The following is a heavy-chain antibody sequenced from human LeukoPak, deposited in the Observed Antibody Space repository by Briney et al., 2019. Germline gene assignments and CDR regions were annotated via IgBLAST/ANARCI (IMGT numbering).Heavy chain of an antibody. V-gene: IGHV1-2*02. Sequence: GASVKVSCKASGYTFTGYYMHWVRQAPGQGLEWMGWINPNSGGTNYAQKFQGRVTMTRDTSISTAYMELSRLRSDDTAVYYCARGPYRRIAAAYNWFDPWGQGTLVTVSS. D-gene: IGHD6-13*01. CDR1: GYTFTGYY. CDR2: INPNSGGT. CDR3: ARGPYRRIAAAYNWFDP. J-gene: IGHJ5*02.